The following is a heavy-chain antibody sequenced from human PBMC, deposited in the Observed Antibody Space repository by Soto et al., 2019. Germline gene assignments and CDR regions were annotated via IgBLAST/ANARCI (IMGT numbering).Heavy chain of an antibody. Sequence: QVQLVESGGGVVQPGRSLRLSCAASGFTFSSYGMHWARQAPGKGLEWVAVISYDGSNKYYADSVKGRFTISRDNSKNTLYLQMNSLRAEDTAVYYCAKDQRGYSGYGVLNYWGQGTLVTVSS. CDR2: ISYDGSNK. CDR1: GFTFSSYG. CDR3: AKDQRGYSGYGVLNY. J-gene: IGHJ4*02. V-gene: IGHV3-30*18. D-gene: IGHD5-12*01.